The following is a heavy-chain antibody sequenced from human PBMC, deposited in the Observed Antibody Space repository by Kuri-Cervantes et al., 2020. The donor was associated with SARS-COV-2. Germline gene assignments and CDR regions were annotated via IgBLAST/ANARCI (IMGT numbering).Heavy chain of an antibody. Sequence: ESLKISCAVSGSSISSGSYWGWIRQPAGKGLEWIGSMHYSGSTYYNPSLRSRVTISVQTSKNQFSLNLSSLTAADTATYFCANARYLTYAFDYWGQGILVTVSS. D-gene: IGHD3-9*01. J-gene: IGHJ4*02. V-gene: IGHV4-38-2*01. CDR2: MHYSGST. CDR3: ANARYLTYAFDY. CDR1: GSSISSGSY.